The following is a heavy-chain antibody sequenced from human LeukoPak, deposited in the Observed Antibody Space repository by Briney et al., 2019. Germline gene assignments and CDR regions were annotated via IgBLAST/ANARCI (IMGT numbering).Heavy chain of an antibody. V-gene: IGHV3-23*01. J-gene: IGHJ4*02. CDR3: AKYCSSTNCLDY. Sequence: GGSLRLSCAASGFTFSSYAMGWVRQAPGKGLEWVSSITDSGGSTYYADSVKGRITISRDNSKNTLYLHMNSLRAEDTALYYCAKYCSSTNCLDYWGQGTLVTVSS. CDR1: GFTFSSYA. D-gene: IGHD2-2*01. CDR2: ITDSGGST.